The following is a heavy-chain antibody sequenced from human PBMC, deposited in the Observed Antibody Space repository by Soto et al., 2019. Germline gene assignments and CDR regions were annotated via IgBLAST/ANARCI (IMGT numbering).Heavy chain of an antibody. V-gene: IGHV4-39*01. D-gene: IGHD6-6*01. CDR2: IYYSGST. CDR3: ATQAARPPYFDY. J-gene: IGHJ4*02. CDR1: GGSISSSSYY. Sequence: SETLSLTCTVSGGSISSSSYYWGWIRQPPGKGLEWIGSIYYSGSTYYNPSLKSRVTISVDTSKNQFSLKLSSVTAAETAVYYCATQAARPPYFDYWGQGTLVTVSS.